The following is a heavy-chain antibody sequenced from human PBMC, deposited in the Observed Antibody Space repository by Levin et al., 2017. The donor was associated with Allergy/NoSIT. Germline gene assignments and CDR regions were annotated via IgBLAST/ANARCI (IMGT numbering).Heavy chain of an antibody. CDR3: ARHSSYYADSGGPKRGFDV. Sequence: KAGGSLRLSCTASGFSLSDAYMGWIRQAPGKGLEWVSYISDLGIIRNYGDSVKGRFTISRDSAKKSLFLEMSALRVEDTAVYYCARHSSYYADSGGPKRGFDVWGQGTTVTVSS. V-gene: IGHV3-11*01. CDR2: ISDLGIIR. D-gene: IGHD3-22*01. J-gene: IGHJ6*02. CDR1: GFSLSDAY.